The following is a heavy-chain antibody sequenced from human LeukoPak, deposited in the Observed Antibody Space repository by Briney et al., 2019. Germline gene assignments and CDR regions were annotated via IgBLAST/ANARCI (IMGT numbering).Heavy chain of an antibody. V-gene: IGHV4-59*01. D-gene: IGHD4-17*01. Sequence: SETLSLTCTVSGGSFSSYYWSWIRQPPGKGLEGIGYIYYSGSTNYNPSLTSRVTISLDTSKNQFSLKLSSVTAADTAVYYCARARSTFGDSNPSDFDYWGQGTLVTVSS. CDR1: GGSFSSYY. CDR2: IYYSGST. J-gene: IGHJ4*02. CDR3: ARARSTFGDSNPSDFDY.